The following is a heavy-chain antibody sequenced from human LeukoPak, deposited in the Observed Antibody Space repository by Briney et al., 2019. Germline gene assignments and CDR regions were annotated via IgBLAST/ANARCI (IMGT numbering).Heavy chain of an antibody. CDR3: ARDSTGAGTYSKSDY. D-gene: IGHD3-10*01. Sequence: SETLSLTCSVSGDSISSLYWSWIRQPPGKGLEWIGYIYYTGSTNYNPSLKSRVTMFVDMSKNQFSLRLSSVTAADTAVYYCARDSTGAGTYSKSDYWGQGILVTVSS. J-gene: IGHJ4*02. CDR2: IYYTGST. V-gene: IGHV4-59*08. CDR1: GDSISSLY.